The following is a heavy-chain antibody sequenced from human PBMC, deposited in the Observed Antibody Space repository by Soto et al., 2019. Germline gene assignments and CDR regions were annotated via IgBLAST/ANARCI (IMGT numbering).Heavy chain of an antibody. Sequence: CAVSGYSISSGYYWGWIRQPPGKGLEWIGSIYHSGSTYYNPSLKSRVTISVDTSKNQFSLKLSSVTAADTAVYYCARVYYDFWSGYYRMYYFDYWGQGTLVTVSS. J-gene: IGHJ4*02. CDR3: ARVYYDFWSGYYRMYYFDY. CDR2: IYHSGST. CDR1: GYSISSGYY. V-gene: IGHV4-38-2*01. D-gene: IGHD3-3*01.